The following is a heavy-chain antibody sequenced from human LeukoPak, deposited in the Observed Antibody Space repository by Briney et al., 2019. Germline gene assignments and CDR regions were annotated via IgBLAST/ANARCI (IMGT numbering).Heavy chain of an antibody. J-gene: IGHJ6*03. CDR2: LYHSDSA. Sequence: SSQTLSLTCTVYGGSISSGDYYWNWIRQPPGRGLEWIGSLYHSDSAYYNTSLRSRVSMSVDTSKNQFSLTLSFVTAADTAVYYCARQHDSYYYYYIDVWGSGTTVTVSS. CDR3: ARQHDSYYYYYIDV. CDR1: GGSISSGDYY. V-gene: IGHV4-30-2*03.